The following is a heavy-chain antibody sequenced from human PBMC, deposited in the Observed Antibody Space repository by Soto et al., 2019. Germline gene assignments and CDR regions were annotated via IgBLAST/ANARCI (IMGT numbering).Heavy chain of an antibody. D-gene: IGHD1-7*01. CDR2: IRSKTYGGTT. J-gene: IGHJ3*01. CDR3: TRPLTGTTLAST. CDR1: GFTFGDYA. V-gene: IGHV3-49*03. Sequence: QPGWSLRLSCTASGFTFGDYAMSWFRQAPRKGLEWVGFIRSKTYGGTTEYAASVKVRFTISRDDSKSIAYLQMNSLKTEDTAVYYCTRPLTGTTLASTWGQGTMVTGSS.